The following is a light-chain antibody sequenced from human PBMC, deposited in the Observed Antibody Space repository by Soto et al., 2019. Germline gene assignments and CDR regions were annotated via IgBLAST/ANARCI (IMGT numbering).Light chain of an antibody. CDR1: SSDVGGYNF. J-gene: IGLJ3*02. V-gene: IGLV2-14*01. Sequence: QSALTQPASVSGSPGQSITISCTGTSSDVGGYNFVSWYQQYPGKAPKLMIYEVNNRPSGVSNRFSGSKSGNTASLTISGLQAEDEADYYCSSWTSSTTQVLGGRTKLTVL. CDR3: SSWTSSTTQV. CDR2: EVN.